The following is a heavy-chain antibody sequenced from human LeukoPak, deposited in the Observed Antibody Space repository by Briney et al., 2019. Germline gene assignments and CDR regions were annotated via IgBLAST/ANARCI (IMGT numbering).Heavy chain of an antibody. J-gene: IGHJ4*02. V-gene: IGHV3-48*01. CDR3: ARDPRYYYGSGPNDY. CDR2: ISSSSSTI. CDR1: GFTFSSYS. Sequence: PGGSLRLSCAASGFTFSSYSMNWVRQAPGKRLEWVSYISSSSSTIYYADSVKGRFTISRDNSKNTLYLQMNSLRAEDTAVYYCARDPRYYYGSGPNDYWGQGTLVTVSS. D-gene: IGHD3-10*01.